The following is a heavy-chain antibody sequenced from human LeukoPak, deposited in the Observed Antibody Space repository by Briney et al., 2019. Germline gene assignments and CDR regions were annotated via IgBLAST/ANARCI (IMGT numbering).Heavy chain of an antibody. V-gene: IGHV3-7*03. D-gene: IGHD1-26*01. CDR3: ATKSGNYYNY. CDR1: GFTFSSYW. J-gene: IGHJ4*02. Sequence: PGGSLRLSCAASGFTFSSYWMSWVRQAPGKGLEWVANIKQDGSEKYYVDSVKGRFTISRDNAKKSLYLQINSLRAEDTAVYYCATKSGNYYNYWGQGSLVTVSS. CDR2: IKQDGSEK.